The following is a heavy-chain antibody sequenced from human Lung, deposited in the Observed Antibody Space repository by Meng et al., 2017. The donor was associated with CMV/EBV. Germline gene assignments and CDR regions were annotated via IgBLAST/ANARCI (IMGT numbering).Heavy chain of an antibody. V-gene: IGHV1-18*01. D-gene: IGHD2/OR15-2a*01. CDR1: GYTFNTYG. CDR3: ARDGAQGVVIVIPGSTSMEL. J-gene: IGHJ6*02. CDR2: ISPYTGNT. Sequence: ASXXVSXKASGYTFNTYGLSWVRQAPGQGLEWMAWISPYTGNTKFAQKFQGRVTMTTDISTTTAYMELTSLRSDDTAVYYCARDGAQGVVIVIPGSTSMELWXQGNXVTVSS.